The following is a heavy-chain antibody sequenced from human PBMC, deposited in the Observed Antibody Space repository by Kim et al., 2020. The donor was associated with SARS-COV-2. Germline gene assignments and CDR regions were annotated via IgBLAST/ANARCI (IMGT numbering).Heavy chain of an antibody. Sequence: GGSLRLSCAASGFTFSSYSMNWVRQAPGKGLEWVSSISSSSSYIYYADSVKGRFTISRDNAKNSLYLQMNSLRAEDTAVYYCARDSQYYYDSSCLDAFDIWGQGTMVTVSS. CDR3: ARDSQYYYDSSCLDAFDI. V-gene: IGHV3-21*01. CDR1: GFTFSSYS. CDR2: ISSSSSYI. D-gene: IGHD3-22*01. J-gene: IGHJ3*02.